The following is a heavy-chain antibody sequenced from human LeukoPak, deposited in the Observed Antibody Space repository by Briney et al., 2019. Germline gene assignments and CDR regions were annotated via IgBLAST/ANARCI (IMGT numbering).Heavy chain of an antibody. CDR3: ASTAAPRHQFSYGWPGYDY. D-gene: IGHD5-18*01. CDR1: GGSISSSSYY. V-gene: IGHV4-39*01. J-gene: IGHJ4*02. Sequence: SETLSLTCTVSGGSISSSSYYWGWIRQPPGKGLEWNGSIYYSGTTYYNPSLKSRVTISVDTSKNQFSLTLSSVTAADTAVYYCASTAAPRHQFSYGWPGYDYWGQGTLVTVSS. CDR2: IYYSGTT.